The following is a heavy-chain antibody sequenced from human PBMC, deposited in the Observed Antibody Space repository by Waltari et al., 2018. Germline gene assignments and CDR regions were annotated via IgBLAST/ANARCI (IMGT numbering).Heavy chain of an antibody. CDR1: GYTFTDYA. J-gene: IGHJ6*02. D-gene: IGHD6-13*01. Sequence: QVQLVQSGAEVKKPGASVKVSCKVSGYTFTDYAINWVRQAPGQGLEWMGWISGWNGNTNYAQRVQGRVTMTTDTSTTTAYMELRILTYDDTAVYYCARAISSSWPEIMDVWGQGTTVTVS. CDR2: ISGWNGNT. CDR3: ARAISSSWPEIMDV. V-gene: IGHV1-18*01.